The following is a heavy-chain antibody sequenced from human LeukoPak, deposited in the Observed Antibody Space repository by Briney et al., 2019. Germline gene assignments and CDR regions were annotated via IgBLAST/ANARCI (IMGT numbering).Heavy chain of an antibody. Sequence: SVKVSCKASGYSFTAFYIHWVRQAPGQGLEWMGRIIPILGIANYAQKFQGRVTITADKSTSTAYMELSSLRSEDTAVYYCARGGIAAAGSRFDYWGQGTLVTVSS. V-gene: IGHV1-69*02. CDR3: ARGGIAAAGSRFDY. CDR2: IIPILGIA. CDR1: GYSFTAFY. D-gene: IGHD6-13*01. J-gene: IGHJ4*02.